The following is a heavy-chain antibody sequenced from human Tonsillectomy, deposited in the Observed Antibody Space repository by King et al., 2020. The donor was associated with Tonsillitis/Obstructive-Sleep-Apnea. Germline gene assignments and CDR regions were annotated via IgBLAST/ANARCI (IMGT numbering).Heavy chain of an antibody. V-gene: IGHV3-48*02. CDR1: GFTFSSYS. D-gene: IGHD3-3*01. CDR3: ATFIKIFGVVIDDAMDI. Sequence: VQLVESGGGLVQPGGSLRLSCAASGFTFSSYSMNWVRQAPGKGLEWGSYISSSSSTIYYADSVKGRFTISRDNAKKSLYLQMNSLRDEDTAVYYCATFIKIFGVVIDDAMDIWGQGTTVTVSS. CDR2: ISSSSSTI. J-gene: IGHJ3*02.